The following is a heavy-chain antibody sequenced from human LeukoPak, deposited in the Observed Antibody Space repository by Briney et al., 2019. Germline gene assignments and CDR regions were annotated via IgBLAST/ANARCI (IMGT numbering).Heavy chain of an antibody. J-gene: IGHJ5*02. CDR2: LSGSGGST. D-gene: IGHD6-13*01. Sequence: GGSLRLSCAASGFTFSSYAMTWVRQAPGKGLEWVSALSGSGGSTYYADSVKGRFTISSDNSMNTLYLQLNSLRVEDTAVYFCAKGISSTSRTPFDPWGQGTLVIVSS. V-gene: IGHV3-23*01. CDR3: AKGISSTSRTPFDP. CDR1: GFTFSSYA.